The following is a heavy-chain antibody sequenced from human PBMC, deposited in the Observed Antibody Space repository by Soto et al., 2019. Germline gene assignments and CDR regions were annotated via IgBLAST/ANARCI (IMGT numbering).Heavy chain of an antibody. D-gene: IGHD5-18*01. CDR2: IRWDSTSI. Sequence: EVQLVESGGALVQPGRSLRLSCAASGFTFDDYAMHWVRQAPGKGPEWVSGIRWDSTSIGYADSVKGRFTISRDNAKKSLYLQMNSLRADDTAVYFCAKDFTTMVRLCDYWGQGTLVTVSS. J-gene: IGHJ4*02. V-gene: IGHV3-9*01. CDR1: GFTFDDYA. CDR3: AKDFTTMVRLCDY.